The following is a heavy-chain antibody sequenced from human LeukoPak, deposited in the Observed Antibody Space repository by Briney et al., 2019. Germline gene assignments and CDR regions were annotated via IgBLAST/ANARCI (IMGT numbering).Heavy chain of an antibody. Sequence: SQTLSLTCTVSGGSISSGDYSWSWIRQPPGKGLEWIGYIYYSGSTYYNPSLKSRVTISVDTSKNQFSLKLSSVTAADTAVYYCARSEWELGAFDIWGQGTMVTVSS. V-gene: IGHV4-30-4*08. CDR1: GGSISSGDYS. J-gene: IGHJ3*02. D-gene: IGHD1-26*01. CDR3: ARSEWELGAFDI. CDR2: IYYSGST.